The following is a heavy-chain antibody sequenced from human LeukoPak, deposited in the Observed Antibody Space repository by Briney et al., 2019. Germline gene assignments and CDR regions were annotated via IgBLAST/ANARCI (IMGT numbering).Heavy chain of an antibody. D-gene: IGHD2-8*01. J-gene: IGHJ3*02. CDR1: GGSISSYY. V-gene: IGHV4-59*01. CDR2: IYYSGST. Sequence: SETLSLTCTVSGGSISSYYWSWLRQPPGKGLEWIGYIYYSGSTNYNPSLKSRVTISVDTSKNQFSLKLSSVTAADTAVYYCAGEIGYCTNGVCYNPNGAFDIWGQGTMVTVSS. CDR3: AGEIGYCTNGVCYNPNGAFDI.